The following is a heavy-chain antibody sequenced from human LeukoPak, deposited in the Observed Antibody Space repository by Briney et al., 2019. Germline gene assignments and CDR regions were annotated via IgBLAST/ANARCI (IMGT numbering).Heavy chain of an antibody. CDR2: INHSGST. J-gene: IGHJ3*02. Sequence: SETLSLTCAVYGGSFSGYYWSWIRQPPGKGLEWIGEINHSGSTNYNPSLKSRVTISVDTSKNQFSLKLSSVTAADTAAYYCARGGGIGAFDIWGQGTMVTVSS. V-gene: IGHV4-34*01. D-gene: IGHD3-16*01. CDR1: GGSFSGYY. CDR3: ARGGGIGAFDI.